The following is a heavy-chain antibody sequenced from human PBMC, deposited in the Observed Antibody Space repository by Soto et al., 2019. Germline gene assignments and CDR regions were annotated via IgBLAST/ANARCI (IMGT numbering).Heavy chain of an antibody. CDR1: GFTFSNYG. J-gene: IGHJ4*02. CDR2: ISYDGSDK. V-gene: IGHV3-30*03. D-gene: IGHD2-21*02. Sequence: LRLSCAASGFTFSNYGMHWVRQAPGKGLEWVAVISYDGSDKYYADSVKGRFSISRDNAKNTLYLQMNSLRAEDTAVYYCARVPCGGDCFSDYWGQGTLVTVSS. CDR3: ARVPCGGDCFSDY.